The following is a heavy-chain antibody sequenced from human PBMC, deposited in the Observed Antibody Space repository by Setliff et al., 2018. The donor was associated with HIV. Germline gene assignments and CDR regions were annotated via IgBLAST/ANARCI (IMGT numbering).Heavy chain of an antibody. CDR1: GYSFTKYV. Sequence: GASVKVSCKASGYSFTKYVMHWVRQAPGQRLEWMGWINAGNGNTKYSQRFQGRVTITRDTSASTAYLELSSLRSEDTAVYYCARPVGGTGFDPWGQGTLVTVSS. CDR3: ARPVGGTGFDP. V-gene: IGHV1-3*01. D-gene: IGHD1-26*01. CDR2: INAGNGNT. J-gene: IGHJ5*02.